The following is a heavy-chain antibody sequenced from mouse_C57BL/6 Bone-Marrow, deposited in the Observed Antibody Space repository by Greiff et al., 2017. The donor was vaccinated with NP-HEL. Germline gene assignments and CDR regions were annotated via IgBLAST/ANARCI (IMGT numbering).Heavy chain of an antibody. CDR1: GYTFTSYW. D-gene: IGHD1-1*01. Sequence: EVQLQQSGTVLARPGASVKMSCKTSGYTFTSYWMHWVKQRPGQGLEWIGAIYPGNSDTSYNQKFKGKAKLTAVTSASTAYMELSSLTNEDSAVYYCTNYYGSSYWYFDVWGTGTTATVSS. V-gene: IGHV1-5*01. CDR2: IYPGNSDT. J-gene: IGHJ1*03. CDR3: TNYYGSSYWYFDV.